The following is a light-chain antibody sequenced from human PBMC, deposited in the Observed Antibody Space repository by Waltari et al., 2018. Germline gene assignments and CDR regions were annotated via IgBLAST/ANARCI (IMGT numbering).Light chain of an antibody. CDR2: KAS. Sequence: DIQMTQSPSHLSASVGDRVTITCRASQSISSWLAWYQQKPGKAPKLLIYKASSLESGVPSRFSGSGSGTEFTLTISSLQPDDFATYYCQQYNSHSSFGQGTKVEIK. CDR1: QSISSW. V-gene: IGKV1-5*03. J-gene: IGKJ1*01. CDR3: QQYNSHSS.